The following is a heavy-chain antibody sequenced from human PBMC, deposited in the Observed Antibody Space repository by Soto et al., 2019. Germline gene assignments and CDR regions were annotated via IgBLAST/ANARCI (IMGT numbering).Heavy chain of an antibody. J-gene: IGHJ5*02. CDR2: ISSTGSTP. V-gene: IGHV3-11*01. D-gene: IGHD6-6*01. CDR1: GFPFSDSY. Sequence: GSLRLSCAASGFPFSDSYMAWIRQAPGKGLEEIATISSTGSTPYYADSVKGRFTISRDNAQNSLYLEMNNLRAEDTAVYYCARGQQLVANWLDPWGQGILVTVSS. CDR3: ARGQQLVANWLDP.